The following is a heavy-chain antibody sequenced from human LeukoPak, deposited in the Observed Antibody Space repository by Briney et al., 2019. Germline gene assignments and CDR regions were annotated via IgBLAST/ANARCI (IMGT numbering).Heavy chain of an antibody. CDR2: IYYSGST. D-gene: IGHD6-13*01. V-gene: IGHV4-39*02. J-gene: IGHJ5*02. CDR1: GGSISSSSYY. Sequence: PSETLSLTCTVSGGSISSSSYYWGWIRQPPGKGLEWIGSIYYSGSTYYNPSLKSRVTISVDTSKNQFSLKLSSVTAADTAVYYCARDGDSSSWYLHWFDPWGQGTLVTVSS. CDR3: ARDGDSSSWYLHWFDP.